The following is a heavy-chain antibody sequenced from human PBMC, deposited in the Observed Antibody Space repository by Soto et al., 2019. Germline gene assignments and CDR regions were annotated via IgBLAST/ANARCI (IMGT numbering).Heavy chain of an antibody. J-gene: IGHJ4*02. V-gene: IGHV1-46*01. CDR2: INPSRGTT. D-gene: IGHD3-22*01. Sequence: GASVKVSCKASGYTFTDYHVHWVRQAPGQGLELIGIINPSRGTTSYTQRFQGRVTMTRDTSASTVYMELGSLRSEDTAMYYCARDGSGYYYGSFDYWGQGTLVTVSS. CDR1: GYTFTDYH. CDR3: ARDGSGYYYGSFDY.